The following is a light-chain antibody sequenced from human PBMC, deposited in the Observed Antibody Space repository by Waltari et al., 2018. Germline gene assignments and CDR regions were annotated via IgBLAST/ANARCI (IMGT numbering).Light chain of an antibody. V-gene: IGKV3-20*01. CDR2: GAS. J-gene: IGKJ4*01. Sequence: IVLTQSPGTLSLSPGETATLSCRASQSVSMNYLSWFQQQPGQAPRLLIYGASMRAAGVPDRFSGGGSGTDFTLTITRLEPEDFAVYYCQQFGLITFGGGTKVEIK. CDR3: QQFGLIT. CDR1: QSVSMNY.